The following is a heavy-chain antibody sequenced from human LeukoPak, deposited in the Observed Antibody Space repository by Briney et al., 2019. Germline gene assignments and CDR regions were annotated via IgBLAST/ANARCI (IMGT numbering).Heavy chain of an antibody. V-gene: IGHV1-18*01. Sequence: GASVKVSCKASGYTFTSYGISWVRQAPGQGLEWMGWISAYNGNTNYAQKLQGRVTMTTDTSTSTAYMELRSLRSDDTAVYYCAREVRDGYNRGANDYWGQGTLVTVSS. CDR3: AREVRDGYNRGANDY. D-gene: IGHD5-24*01. CDR2: ISAYNGNT. J-gene: IGHJ4*02. CDR1: GYTFTSYG.